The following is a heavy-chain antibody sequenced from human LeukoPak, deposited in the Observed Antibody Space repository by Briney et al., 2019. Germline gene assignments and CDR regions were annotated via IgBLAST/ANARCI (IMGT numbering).Heavy chain of an antibody. CDR3: ARGGSWAAFDI. V-gene: IGHV4-61*01. J-gene: IGHJ3*02. D-gene: IGHD1-26*01. CDR2: IYESRST. CDR1: GGSVSSGSYY. Sequence: KTSETLSLTCSVTGGSVSSGSYYWSWIRQPPGKGLEFIGYIYESRSTTSNPSLKSRVTISVDTSKNQFSLNLRSVTAADTAVYYCARGGSWAAFDIWGQGTIVTVSS.